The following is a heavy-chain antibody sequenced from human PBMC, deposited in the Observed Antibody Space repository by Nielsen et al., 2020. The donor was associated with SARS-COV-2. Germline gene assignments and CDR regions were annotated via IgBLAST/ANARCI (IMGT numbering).Heavy chain of an antibody. CDR1: GFRFSSYA. CDR2: ISDNGRNS. J-gene: IGHJ2*01. CDR3: ARCRRPYHLFSGDYYWYFDL. V-gene: IGHV3-23*01. D-gene: IGHD4-17*01. Sequence: GESLKISCAASGFRFSSYAMSWVRQAPGKGLEWVSHISDNGRNSYYAASVKGRFTISRDNPKNSMYLQMGSLWAEDTAVYYCARCRRPYHLFSGDYYWYFDLWGRGTLVTVSS.